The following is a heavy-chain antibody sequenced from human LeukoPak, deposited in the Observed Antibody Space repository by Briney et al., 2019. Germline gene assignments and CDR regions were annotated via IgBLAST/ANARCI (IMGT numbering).Heavy chain of an antibody. D-gene: IGHD3-22*01. CDR1: GGSISSYY. V-gene: IGHV4-59*01. CDR3: ARDHWYYYDSSGFRDYYYYGMDV. Sequence: SETLSLTCTVSGGSISSYYWSCIRQPAGKGLEWIGYIYYSGSTNYNPSLKSRVTISVDTSKNQFSLKLSSVTAADTAVYYCARDHWYYYDSSGFRDYYYYGMDVWGQGTTVTVSS. J-gene: IGHJ6*02. CDR2: IYYSGST.